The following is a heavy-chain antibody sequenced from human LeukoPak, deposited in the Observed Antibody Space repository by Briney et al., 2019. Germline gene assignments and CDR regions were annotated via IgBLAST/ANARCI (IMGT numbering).Heavy chain of an antibody. D-gene: IGHD1-1*01. Sequence: PSETLSLTCAVSGGSISDGTYSWSWIRQPPGKGLEWIGYIYYSGSTYYNPSLKSRVTLSVDTSKNHFSLKLSSLTTADTAVYYCARVGQNVMGYNWFDPWGQGTLVTVSS. CDR3: ARVGQNVMGYNWFDP. V-gene: IGHV4-30-4*07. J-gene: IGHJ5*02. CDR2: IYYSGST. CDR1: GGSISDGTYS.